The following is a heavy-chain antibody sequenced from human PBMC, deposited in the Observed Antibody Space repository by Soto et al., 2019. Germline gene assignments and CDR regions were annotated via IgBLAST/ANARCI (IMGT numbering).Heavy chain of an antibody. J-gene: IGHJ4*02. CDR1: GGSISSSSYY. Sequence: SETLSLTCTVSGGSISSSSYYWGWIRQPPGKGLEWIGSIYYSGSTYYNPSLKSRVTISVDTSKNQFSLKLSSVTAADTAVYYCARHGYYDSSGYYSSFDYWGQGTLVTVSS. V-gene: IGHV4-39*01. CDR3: ARHGYYDSSGYYSSFDY. CDR2: IYYSGST. D-gene: IGHD3-22*01.